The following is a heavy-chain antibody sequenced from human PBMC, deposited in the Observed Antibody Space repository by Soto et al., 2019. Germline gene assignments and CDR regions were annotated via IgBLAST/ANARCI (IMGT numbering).Heavy chain of an antibody. J-gene: IGHJ3*02. D-gene: IGHD3-22*01. V-gene: IGHV1-18*01. CDR2: ISAYNGNT. CDR3: ARDRSHYYDSSGYYYDAFDI. CDR1: GYTFTSYG. Sequence: QVQLVQSGAEVKKPGASVKVSCKASGYTFTSYGISWVRQAPGQGLEWMGWISAYNGNTNYAQKHQGRVTMTTDTTTSTAYMELRSLRSDDTAVYYCARDRSHYYDSSGYYYDAFDIWGQGTMVTVSS.